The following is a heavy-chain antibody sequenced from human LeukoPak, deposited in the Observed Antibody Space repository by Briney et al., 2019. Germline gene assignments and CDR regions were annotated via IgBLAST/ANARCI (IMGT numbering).Heavy chain of an antibody. V-gene: IGHV4-39*01. D-gene: IGHD6-19*01. CDR3: ARRGSGWSREFDY. Sequence: SETLSLTCTVSGGSISSSSYYWGWIRQPPGKGLEWIGSIYYSGSSYYNPSLKSRVTISVDTSKSQFSLKLNSVTAADTAVYYCARRGSGWSREFDYWGQGTLVTVSS. J-gene: IGHJ4*02. CDR2: IYYSGSS. CDR1: GGSISSSSYY.